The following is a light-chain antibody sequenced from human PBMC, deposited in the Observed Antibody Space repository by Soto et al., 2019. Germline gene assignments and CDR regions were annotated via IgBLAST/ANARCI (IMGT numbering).Light chain of an antibody. V-gene: IGLV2-14*01. CDR3: SAYTTSRTLV. J-gene: IGLJ2*01. CDR2: EVT. Sequence: HSALTQPASVSGSPGQSITISCTGTSSDVGAYDYVSWYQQYPGKAPKLMLYEVTNRPSGVSHRFSGSKSGNTASLTISGLQAEDEADYYCSAYTTSRTLVFGGGTKLTVL. CDR1: SSDVGAYDY.